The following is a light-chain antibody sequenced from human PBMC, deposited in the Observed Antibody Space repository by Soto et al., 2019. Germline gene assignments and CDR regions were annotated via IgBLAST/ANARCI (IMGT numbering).Light chain of an antibody. CDR2: DAS. V-gene: IGKV1-5*01. CDR1: QSISSW. J-gene: IGKJ1*01. Sequence: DIQMTQSPSTLSASVGDRVTITCRASQSISSWLAWYQQKPGKAPKVLIFDASSLESGVPSRFSGSGSATEFTLTISSLQPDDFATYYCQQSSTYPWAFGQGTKVDIK. CDR3: QQSSTYPWA.